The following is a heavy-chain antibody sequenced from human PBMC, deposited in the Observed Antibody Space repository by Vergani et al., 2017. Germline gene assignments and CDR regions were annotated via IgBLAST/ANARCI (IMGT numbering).Heavy chain of an antibody. V-gene: IGHV4-39*01. CDR2: SYYSGST. CDR1: GGSISSSSYY. CDR3: VRRNNVVRETDYFDY. D-gene: IGHD3-10*01. J-gene: IGHJ4*02. Sequence: QLQLQESGPGLVKPSETLSLTCTVSGGSISSSSYYWGWIRQPPGKGLEWIGSSYYSGSTYYNPSLKSRVTISVDTSKNQFSLKLRSVTAADTAVYYCVRRNNVVRETDYFDYWARESWSPSPQ.